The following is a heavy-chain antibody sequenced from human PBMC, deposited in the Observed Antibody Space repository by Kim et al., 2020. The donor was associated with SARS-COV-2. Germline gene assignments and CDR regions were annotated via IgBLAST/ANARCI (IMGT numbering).Heavy chain of an antibody. CDR1: GYTFTSYA. CDR3: ARGERWRGYSSGWYGAPGYFDY. V-gene: IGHV7-4-1*02. D-gene: IGHD6-19*01. J-gene: IGHJ4*02. Sequence: ASVKVSCKASGYTFTSYAMNWVRQAPGQGLEWMGWINTNTGNPTYAQGFTGRFVFSLDTSVSTAYLQISSLKAEDTAVYYCARGERWRGYSSGWYGAPGYFDYWGQGTLVTVSS. CDR2: INTNTGNP.